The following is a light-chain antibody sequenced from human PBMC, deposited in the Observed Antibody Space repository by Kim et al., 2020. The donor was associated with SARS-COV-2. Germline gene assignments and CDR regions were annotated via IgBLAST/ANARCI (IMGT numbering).Light chain of an antibody. J-gene: IGLJ3*02. CDR1: SLRKYP. V-gene: IGLV3-19*01. Sequence: ALGQTVRITCLGASLRKYPASWYQQKRGQAPILVMHDKNNVRPSGVPDRFSGSNSGNTAFLTITGAQVEDEAAYYCGSRDNNGPGVFGGGTQLTVL. CDR3: GSRDNNGPGV. CDR2: DKN.